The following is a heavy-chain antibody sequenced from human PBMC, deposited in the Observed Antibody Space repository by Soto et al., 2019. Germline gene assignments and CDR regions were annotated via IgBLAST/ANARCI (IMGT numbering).Heavy chain of an antibody. CDR2: ISYDGSNK. D-gene: IGHD5-18*01. J-gene: IGHJ4*02. Sequence: GGSLRLSCAASGFTFSSYGMHWVRQAPGKGLEWVAVISYDGSNKYYADSVKGRFTISRDNSKNTLYLQMNSLRAGDTAVYYCAKVDSYGDQIDYWGQGTLVTVSS. V-gene: IGHV3-30*18. CDR3: AKVDSYGDQIDY. CDR1: GFTFSSYG.